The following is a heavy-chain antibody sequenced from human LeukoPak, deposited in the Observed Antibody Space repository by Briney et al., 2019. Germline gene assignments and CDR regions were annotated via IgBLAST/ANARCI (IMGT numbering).Heavy chain of an antibody. CDR1: GFTFSSYA. CDR2: LASVAPP. D-gene: IGHD2-2*01. Sequence: GGSLRLSCAASGFTFSSYAMSWVRQAPGKGLEWVSALASVAPPYYADSVKGRFTISRDHSKNTLYLQVNRLRAEDQAVYYCARQIGYCSRGNCYFDSWGQGTLVNVYS. V-gene: IGHV3-23*01. CDR3: ARQIGYCSRGNCYFDS. J-gene: IGHJ4*02.